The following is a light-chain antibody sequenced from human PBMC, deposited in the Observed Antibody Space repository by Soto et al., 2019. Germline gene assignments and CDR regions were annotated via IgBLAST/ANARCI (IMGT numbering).Light chain of an antibody. V-gene: IGKV3-20*01. Sequence: ETVLKQSPGTLSLSRGERATLSFRASHGFNSRSLAWYQQKPGQAPRLLIYDASSRATGIPDRFSGSGSGTDFSLTISRLEPEDFAVYYCQQYNNWPITFGQGTRLEI. CDR1: HGFNSRS. CDR3: QQYNNWPIT. CDR2: DAS. J-gene: IGKJ5*01.